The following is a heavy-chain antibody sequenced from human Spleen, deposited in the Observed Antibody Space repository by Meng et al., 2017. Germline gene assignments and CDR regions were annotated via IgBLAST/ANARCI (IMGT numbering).Heavy chain of an antibody. V-gene: IGHV3-73*01. CDR1: GSIFSDSD. CDR2: IRTTGNTYAT. D-gene: IGHD1-14*01. J-gene: IGHJ3*02. CDR3: TIYKFGHI. Sequence: GESLKFSCVGSGSIFSDSDVHWVRQASGKGLEWVGRIRTTGNTYATTYSASVRGRFSISRDDSRNTAFLQMDGLKTEDTALYYCTIYKFGHIWGQGTMVTVSS.